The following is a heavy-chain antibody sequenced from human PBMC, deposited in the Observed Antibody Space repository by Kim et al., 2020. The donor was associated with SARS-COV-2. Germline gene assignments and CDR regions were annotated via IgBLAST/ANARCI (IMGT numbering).Heavy chain of an antibody. CDR2: IYYSGST. CDR1: GGSISSGDYY. CDR3: ARTKRITIFGVVQWFDP. Sequence: SETLSLTCTVSGGSISSGDYYWGWIRQPPGKGLEWIGYIYYSGSTYYNPSLKRRVTISVDTSKNQFSLKLSSVTAADTAVYYCARTKRITIFGVVQWFDPWGQGTLVTVSS. D-gene: IGHD3-3*01. J-gene: IGHJ5*02. V-gene: IGHV4-30-4*01.